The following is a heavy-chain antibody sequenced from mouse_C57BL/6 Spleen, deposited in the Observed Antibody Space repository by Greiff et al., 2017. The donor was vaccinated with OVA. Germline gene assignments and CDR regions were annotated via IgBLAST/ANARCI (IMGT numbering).Heavy chain of an antibody. CDR2: IYPGDGDT. J-gene: IGHJ3*01. CDR1: GYAFSSYW. V-gene: IGHV1-80*01. D-gene: IGHD2-1*01. CDR3: ARGCDGNFLGFAY. Sequence: QVQLQQSGAELVKPGASVKISCKASGYAFSSYWMNWVKQRPGKGLEWIGQIYPGDGDTNYNGKFKGKATLTADKSSSTAYMQRSSLTSEDSAVYFWARGCDGNFLGFAYWGQGTLVTVSA.